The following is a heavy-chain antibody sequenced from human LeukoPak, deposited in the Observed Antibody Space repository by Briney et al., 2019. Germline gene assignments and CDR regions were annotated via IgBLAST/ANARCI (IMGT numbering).Heavy chain of an antibody. CDR1: GFSFRDFW. D-gene: IGHD5-12*01. J-gene: IGHJ4*02. CDR2: INQGGSVK. Sequence: PGGSLRLSCAASGFSFRDFWMTWVRQAPGKGLEWVANINQGGSVKYYLDSVKGRFTISRDDAKSSLYVQMNSLRDEDTAVYYCARFGYSGWNLEYWGQGTLVTVPS. V-gene: IGHV3-7*01. CDR3: ARFGYSGWNLEY.